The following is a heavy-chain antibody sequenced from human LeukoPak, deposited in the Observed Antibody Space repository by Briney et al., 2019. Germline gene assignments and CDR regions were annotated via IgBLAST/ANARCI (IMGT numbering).Heavy chain of an antibody. CDR2: ISSSSSYI. J-gene: IGHJ4*02. CDR3: ARGYSSSWYSFDY. D-gene: IGHD6-13*01. CDR1: GFTFSSYW. V-gene: IGHV3-21*01. Sequence: GGSLRLSCAASGFTFSSYWMSWVRQAPGKGLEWVSSISSSSSYIYYADSVKGRFTISRDNAKNSLYLQMNSLRAEDTAVYYCARGYSSSWYSFDYWGQGTLVTVSS.